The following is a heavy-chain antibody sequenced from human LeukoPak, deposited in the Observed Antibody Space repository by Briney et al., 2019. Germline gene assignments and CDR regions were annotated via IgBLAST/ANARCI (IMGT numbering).Heavy chain of an antibody. Sequence: PGGSLRLPCAASGFTFSSYAMHWVRQAPGKGLEWVAVISYDGSNKYYADSVKGRFTISRDNSKNTLYLQMNSLRAEDTAVYYCARDFAHCSSTSCPFDYWGQGTLVTVSS. D-gene: IGHD2-2*01. J-gene: IGHJ4*02. CDR3: ARDFAHCSSTSCPFDY. CDR2: ISYDGSNK. CDR1: GFTFSSYA. V-gene: IGHV3-30*04.